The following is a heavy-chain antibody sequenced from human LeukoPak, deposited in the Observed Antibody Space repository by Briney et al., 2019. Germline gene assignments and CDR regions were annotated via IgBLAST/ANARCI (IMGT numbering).Heavy chain of an antibody. CDR3: ARDRCSGGSCDSGAEYYQH. Sequence: PGGSLRLSCAASGFTFSSYGMHWVRQVPGKGLEWVAVIWYDGSRTYYADSVKGRFTVFRDNSKNTLDLQMNSLRAEDTAVYYCARDRCSGGSCDSGAEYYQHWGQGTLVTVSS. V-gene: IGHV3-33*01. J-gene: IGHJ1*01. D-gene: IGHD2-15*01. CDR2: IWYDGSRT. CDR1: GFTFSSYG.